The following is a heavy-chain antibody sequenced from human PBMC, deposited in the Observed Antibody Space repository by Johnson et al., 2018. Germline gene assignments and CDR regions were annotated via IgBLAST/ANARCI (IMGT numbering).Heavy chain of an antibody. J-gene: IGHJ3*02. CDR2: IKSKTDGGTT. CDR1: GFTFSNAW. Sequence: VQLVESGGGLVKPGGSLRLSCAASGFTFSNAWMSWVRQAPGKGLEWVGRIKSKTDGGTTDYAAPVKGRFTIPRDDSKNTLFLQMNSLKTEDTVVYYCTAELLDAFDIWGQGTMVTVSS. V-gene: IGHV3-15*01. CDR3: TAELLDAFDI. D-gene: IGHD1-26*01.